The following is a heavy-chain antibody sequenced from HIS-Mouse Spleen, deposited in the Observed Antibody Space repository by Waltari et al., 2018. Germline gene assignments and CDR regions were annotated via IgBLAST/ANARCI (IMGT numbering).Heavy chain of an antibody. CDR1: GGPTSSRSYY. V-gene: IGHV4-39*07. Sequence: QLQLQESGPGLGKPSETLSLTCPVSGGPTSSRSYYCCGIRQPPGKGLEWIGSIYYSGSTYYNPSLKSRVTISVDTSKNQFSLKLSSVTAADTAVYYCAREIPYSSSWYDWYFDLWGRGTLVTVSS. CDR3: AREIPYSSSWYDWYFDL. J-gene: IGHJ2*01. D-gene: IGHD6-13*01. CDR2: IYYSGST.